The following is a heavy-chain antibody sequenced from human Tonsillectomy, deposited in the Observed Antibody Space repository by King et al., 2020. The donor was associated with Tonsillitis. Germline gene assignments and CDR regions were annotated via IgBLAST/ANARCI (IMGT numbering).Heavy chain of an antibody. CDR1: GFTFSSYW. CDR2: INSDGSST. Sequence: VQLVESGGGLVQPGGSLRLSCAASGFTFSSYWMHWVRHEPGKGLVWVSRINSDGSSTSYADSVKGRFTISRDNAKNTLYLQMNSLSAEDTAGYYCARFDFTMVRGVRDYGTDVWGQGTPGTVSS. V-gene: IGHV3-74*01. J-gene: IGHJ6*02. D-gene: IGHD3-10*01. CDR3: ARFDFTMVRGVRDYGTDV.